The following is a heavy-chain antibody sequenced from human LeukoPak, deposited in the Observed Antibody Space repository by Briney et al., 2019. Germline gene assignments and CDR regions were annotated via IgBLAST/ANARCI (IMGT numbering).Heavy chain of an antibody. CDR2: MNPNSGGT. J-gene: IGHJ5*02. CDR1: GYDFIAYY. V-gene: IGHV1-2*02. CDR3: ARAGRITTFGVVLGNWFDT. D-gene: IGHD3-3*01. Sequence: VASVKVSCKASGYDFIAYYMHWVRQAPGQGLEWMGWMNPNSGGTNYAQKFQGRVTMTGDTSIGAAYMELSGLRSDDTAMYYCARAGRITTFGVVLGNWFDTWGQGTLVTVSS.